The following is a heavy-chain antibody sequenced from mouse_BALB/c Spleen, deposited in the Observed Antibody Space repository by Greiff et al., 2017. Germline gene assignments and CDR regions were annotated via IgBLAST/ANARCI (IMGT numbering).Heavy chain of an antibody. J-gene: IGHJ3*01. V-gene: IGHV2-9*02. CDR1: GFSLTSYG. CDR2: IRAGGST. D-gene: IGHD2-14*01. Sequence: VKLMESGPGLVAPSQSLSITCTVSGFSLTSYGVHWVRQPPGKGLEWLGVIRAGGSTNYNSALMSRLSISKDNSKSQVFLKMNSLQTDDTAMYYCARDRYDWFAYWGQGTLVTVSA. CDR3: ARDRYDWFAY.